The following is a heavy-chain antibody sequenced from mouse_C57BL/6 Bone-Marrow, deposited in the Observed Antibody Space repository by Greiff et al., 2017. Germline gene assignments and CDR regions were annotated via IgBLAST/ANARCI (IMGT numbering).Heavy chain of an antibody. J-gene: IGHJ4*01. CDR2: INYDGSST. Sequence: EVKLMESEGGLVQPGSSMKLSCTASGFTFSDYYMAWVRQVPEKGLEWVANINYDGSSTYYLDSLKSRFIISRDNAKNILYLQMSSLKSEDTATYYCARDGLPYAMDYWGQGTSVTVSS. CDR3: ARDGLPYAMDY. V-gene: IGHV5-16*01. CDR1: GFTFSDYY. D-gene: IGHD2-2*01.